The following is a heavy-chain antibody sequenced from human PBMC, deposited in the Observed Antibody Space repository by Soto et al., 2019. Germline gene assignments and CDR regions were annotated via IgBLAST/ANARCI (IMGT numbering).Heavy chain of an antibody. J-gene: IGHJ3*02. D-gene: IGHD3-3*01. Sequence: QVQLVQSGAEVKKPGASVKVSCKASGYTFTSYGISWVRQAPGQGLEWMGWISAYNGNTNYAQKLQGRVTVTTDTSTSTAYMELRSLRSDDTAVYYCARDKWVTIFGVVIIWKSGAFDIWGQGTMVTVSS. CDR1: GYTFTSYG. CDR2: ISAYNGNT. CDR3: ARDKWVTIFGVVIIWKSGAFDI. V-gene: IGHV1-18*01.